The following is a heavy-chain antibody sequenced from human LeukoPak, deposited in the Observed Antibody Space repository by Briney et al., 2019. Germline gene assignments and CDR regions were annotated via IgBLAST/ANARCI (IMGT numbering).Heavy chain of an antibody. D-gene: IGHD3-22*01. CDR1: GLTFSDYY. CDR2: ISGSSSYT. J-gene: IGHJ4*02. Sequence: SGGSLRLSCAASGLTFSDYYMSWIRQVPGKGLEWVSYISGSSSYTNYADSVKGRFTISRDNSKNTLYLQMNSLRAEDTAVYYCAKDSSADDSSGYSYYLDYWGQGTLVTVSS. CDR3: AKDSSADDSSGYSYYLDY. V-gene: IGHV3-11*06.